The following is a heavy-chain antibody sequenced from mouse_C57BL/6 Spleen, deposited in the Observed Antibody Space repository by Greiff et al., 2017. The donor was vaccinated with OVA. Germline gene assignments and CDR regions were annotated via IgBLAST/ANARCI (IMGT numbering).Heavy chain of an antibody. V-gene: IGHV5-4*01. CDR1: GFTFSSYA. CDR3: ARDHTFDY. Sequence: EVMLVESGGGLVKPGGSLKLSCAASGFTFSSYAMSWVRQTPEKRLEWVATISDGGSYTYYPDNVQGRFTISRDNAKNNLYLQMSHLKSEDTAMYYCARDHTFDYWGQGTTLTVSS. J-gene: IGHJ2*01. CDR2: ISDGGSYT.